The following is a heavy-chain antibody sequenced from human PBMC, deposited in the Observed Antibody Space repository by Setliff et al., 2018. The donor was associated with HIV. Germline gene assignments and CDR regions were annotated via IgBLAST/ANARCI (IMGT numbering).Heavy chain of an antibody. CDR2: INHSGSP. CDR3: ARSIARDYWYFGH. V-gene: IGHV4-34*01. J-gene: IGHJ2*01. CDR1: GGSFSGYY. D-gene: IGHD6-6*01. Sequence: SETLSLTCAVYGGSFSGYYWTWIRQPPGKGLEWIGEINHSGSPKYNPSLKSRVTVSVDTSKNQFSLKLSSVTAADTAVYYCARSIARDYWYFGHWGRGSLVTVSS.